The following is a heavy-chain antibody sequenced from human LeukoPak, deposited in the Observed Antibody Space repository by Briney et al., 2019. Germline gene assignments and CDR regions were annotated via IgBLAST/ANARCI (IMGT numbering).Heavy chain of an antibody. CDR2: TYYRSKWYY. CDR1: GDSVSSNSAA. D-gene: IGHD6-19*01. CDR3: ARDRAMAGRAINFFDY. V-gene: IGHV6-1*01. J-gene: IGHJ4*02. Sequence: SQTLSLTCAISGDSVSSNSAAWNWIRRSPSRGLEWLGRTYYRSKWYYNYAVSVKSRVTINPDTSKNQFSLQVNSVTPEDTAMYYCARDRAMAGRAINFFDYWGQGILVTVSS.